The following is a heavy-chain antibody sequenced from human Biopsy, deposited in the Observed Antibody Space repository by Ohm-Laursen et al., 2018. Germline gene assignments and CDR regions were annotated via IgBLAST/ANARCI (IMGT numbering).Heavy chain of an antibody. V-gene: IGHV1-69*06. D-gene: IGHD3-9*01. J-gene: IGHJ1*01. CDR2: NIPILGTG. Sequence: SVKVSCKTPGGTFSNYGVNWVRQAPGQGLEWLGGNIPILGTGNYAQKFQDRVTVAADTSTSTATMELRSLRSDDTAVYYCATKLTGYFHHWGQGTLVTVSS. CDR1: GGTFSNYG. CDR3: ATKLTGYFHH.